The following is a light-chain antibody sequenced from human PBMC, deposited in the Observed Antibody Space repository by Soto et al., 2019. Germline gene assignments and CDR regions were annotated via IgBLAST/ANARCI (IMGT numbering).Light chain of an antibody. CDR2: DAS. J-gene: IGKJ1*01. V-gene: IGKV3-11*01. CDR1: QSVSSY. CDR3: QQRSNWPRT. Sequence: EIVLTQSPATLSLSPGERATLSCRASQSVSSYLAWYQQKPGQAPRLLIYDASNRATGIPARFSGSGSGTDFTLTISSLEHEHFAVYYCQQRSNWPRTFGPGTKVDIK.